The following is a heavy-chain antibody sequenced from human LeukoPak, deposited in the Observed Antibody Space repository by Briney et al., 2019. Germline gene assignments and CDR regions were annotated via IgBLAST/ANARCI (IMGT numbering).Heavy chain of an antibody. V-gene: IGHV4-39*01. CDR3: AKSRPGGSYRRNWFDP. Sequence: SETLSLTCTVSGGSISSSSYYWGWIRQPPGKGLEWIGSIYYSGSTYYNPSLKSRVTISVDTSKNQFSLKLTSVTAADTVLYYCAKSRPGGSYRRNWFDPWGQGTLVTVSS. D-gene: IGHD1-26*01. CDR1: GGSISSSSYY. CDR2: IYYSGST. J-gene: IGHJ5*02.